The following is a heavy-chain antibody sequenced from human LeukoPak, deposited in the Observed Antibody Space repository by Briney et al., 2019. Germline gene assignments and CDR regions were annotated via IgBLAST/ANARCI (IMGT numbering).Heavy chain of an antibody. CDR1: GSTPDEYA. J-gene: IGHJ6*01. CDR3: ARIVRGYFSSTSWYYYGMDV. Sequence: PGGSLSLSWAASGSTPDEYAMSWVRQAPGKGLEWVSGSNWNGGSTGYADSVKGRFTISRDNAKNSLYLQMNSLRAEETALYYCARIVRGYFSSTSWYYYGMDVWGGGGTVTVSS. D-gene: IGHD2-2*01. V-gene: IGHV3-20*04. CDR2: SNWNGGST.